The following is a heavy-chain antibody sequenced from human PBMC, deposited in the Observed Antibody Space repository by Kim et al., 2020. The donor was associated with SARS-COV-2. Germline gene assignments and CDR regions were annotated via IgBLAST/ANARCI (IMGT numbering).Heavy chain of an antibody. Sequence: SFQGHVTISADKSISTAYLQWSSLKASDTAMYYCARVQIPNDYVLNAFDIWGQGTMVTVSS. D-gene: IGHD4-17*01. CDR3: ARVQIPNDYVLNAFDI. V-gene: IGHV5-10-1*01. J-gene: IGHJ3*02.